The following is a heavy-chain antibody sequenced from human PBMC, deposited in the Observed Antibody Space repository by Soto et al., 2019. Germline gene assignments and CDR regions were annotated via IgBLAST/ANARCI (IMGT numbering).Heavy chain of an antibody. CDR1: GFTVSSNY. V-gene: IGHV3-53*01. D-gene: IGHD3-9*01. Sequence: PGGSLRLSCAASGFTVSSNYMSWVRQAPGKGLEWVSVIYSGGSTYYADSVKGRFTISRDNSKNTLYLQMNSLRAEDTAVYYCAREYYDILTGYPLMDVWGQGTTVTVSS. CDR3: AREYYDILTGYPLMDV. J-gene: IGHJ6*02. CDR2: IYSGGST.